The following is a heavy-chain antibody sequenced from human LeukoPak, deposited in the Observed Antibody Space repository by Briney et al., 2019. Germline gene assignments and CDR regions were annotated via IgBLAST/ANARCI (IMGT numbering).Heavy chain of an antibody. V-gene: IGHV3-30-3*01. D-gene: IGHD6-13*01. CDR1: GFTFSSYA. Sequence: GGSLRLSCAASGFTFSSYAMHWVRQAPGKGLEWVAVISYDGSNKYYADSVKGRFTISRDNSKNTLYLQMNSLRAEDTAVYYCARDPCESSSWTNPFSYYYGMDVWGQGTTVTVSS. CDR3: ARDPCESSSWTNPFSYYYGMDV. J-gene: IGHJ6*02. CDR2: ISYDGSNK.